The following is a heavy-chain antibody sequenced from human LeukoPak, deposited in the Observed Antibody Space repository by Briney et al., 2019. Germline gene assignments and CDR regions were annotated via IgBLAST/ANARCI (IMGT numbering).Heavy chain of an antibody. V-gene: IGHV3-23*01. CDR2: ISGTGGRT. D-gene: IGHD2-2*01. CDR3: AKDRTKPDY. J-gene: IGHJ4*02. CDR1: GYTFTSYD. Sequence: SCKASGYTFTSYDMTWVRQAPGKGLDWVSGISGTGGRTFYADSVKGRFTISRDNSKNTLYLQMNSLRAEDTAVYYCAKDRTKPDYWGQGTLVTVSS.